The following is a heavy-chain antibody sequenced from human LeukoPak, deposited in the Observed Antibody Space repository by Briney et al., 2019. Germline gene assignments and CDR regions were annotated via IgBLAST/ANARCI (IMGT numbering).Heavy chain of an antibody. CDR2: IYYSGST. V-gene: IGHV4-61*01. Sequence: SETLSLTCTVSGGSVSNGSYYWSWIRQPPGKGLEWIGYIYYSGSTNYNPSLKSRVTISVDTSKNQFSLKLGSVTAADTAVYYCARDLGYCSGGSCSYFDYWGQGTLVTVSS. J-gene: IGHJ4*02. D-gene: IGHD2-15*01. CDR3: ARDLGYCSGGSCSYFDY. CDR1: GGSVSNGSYY.